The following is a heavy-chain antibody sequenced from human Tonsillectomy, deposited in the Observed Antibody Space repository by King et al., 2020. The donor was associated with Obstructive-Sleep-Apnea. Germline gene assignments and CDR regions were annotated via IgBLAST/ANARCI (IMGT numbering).Heavy chain of an antibody. D-gene: IGHD5-18*01. CDR3: AKDIRGYSYGYYYYYGMDV. CDR1: GFTFDEYA. V-gene: IGHV3-9*01. CDR2: ISWNSGRI. Sequence: VKLVESGGGLVQPGRSLRLSCAASGFTFDEYAMHWVRQVPGKGLEWVSGISWNSGRIGYADSVKGRFTISRDNAKNSLYLQMNSLRAEDTALYYCAKDIRGYSYGYYYYYGMDVWGQGTTVTVSS. J-gene: IGHJ6*02.